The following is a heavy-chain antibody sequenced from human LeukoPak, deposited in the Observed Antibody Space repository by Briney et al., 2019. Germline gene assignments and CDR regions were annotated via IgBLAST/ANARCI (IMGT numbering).Heavy chain of an antibody. CDR1: GYTFTSYG. D-gene: IGHD5-24*01. CDR2: ISAYNGST. CDR3: ARSARRDGYNYVFFDY. J-gene: IGHJ4*02. V-gene: IGHV1-18*01. Sequence: ASVKVSCKASGYTFTSYGISWVRQAPGQGLEWMGWISAYNGSTNYAQKLKGRVTMTTDTSTSTAYMELRSLRSDDTAVYYCARSARRDGYNYVFFDYWGQGTLVTVSS.